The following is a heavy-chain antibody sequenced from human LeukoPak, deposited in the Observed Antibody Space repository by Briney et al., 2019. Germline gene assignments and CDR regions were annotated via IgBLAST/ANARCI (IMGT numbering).Heavy chain of an antibody. CDR2: IIPIFGTA. V-gene: IGHV1-69*05. D-gene: IGHD3-22*01. CDR1: GGTFSSYA. J-gene: IGHJ4*02. CDR3: ARDYGSGYPFDY. Sequence: SVKVSCKASGGTFSSYAISWVRQAPGQGLEWMGRIIPIFGTANYAQRFQGRVTITTDESTSTAYMELSSLRSEDTAVYYCARDYGSGYPFDYWGQGTLVTVSS.